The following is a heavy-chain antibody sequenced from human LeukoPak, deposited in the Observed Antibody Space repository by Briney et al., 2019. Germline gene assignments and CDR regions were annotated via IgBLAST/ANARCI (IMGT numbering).Heavy chain of an antibody. CDR2: IYSGGST. CDR1: GFTVSSNY. CDR3: ARSSPHYCSGGSCYSGPFDY. J-gene: IGHJ4*02. Sequence: GGSLRLSCAASGFTVSSNYMSWVRQAPGKGLEWVSVIYSGGSTYYADSVKGRFTISRDNSKNTLYLQMNSLRAEDTAVYYCARSSPHYCSGGSCYSGPFDYWGQGTLVTVSS. D-gene: IGHD2-15*01. V-gene: IGHV3-53*01.